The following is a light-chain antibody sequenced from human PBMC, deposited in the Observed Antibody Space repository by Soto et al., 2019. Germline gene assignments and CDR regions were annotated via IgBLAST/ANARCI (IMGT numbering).Light chain of an antibody. Sequence: EIVVTQSPATLSLSPGQRATLSCRASQSVSSKLAWYQQRPGQAPRLLISSASTRATGIPARFSGSGSGTEFTLTISSLQSEDFAVYYCHQYNHWLTWTFGQGTKV. CDR1: QSVSSK. J-gene: IGKJ1*01. V-gene: IGKV3-15*01. CDR2: SAS. CDR3: HQYNHWLTWT.